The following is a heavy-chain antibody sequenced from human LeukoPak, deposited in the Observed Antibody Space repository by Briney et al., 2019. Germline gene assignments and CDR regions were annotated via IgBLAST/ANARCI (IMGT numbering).Heavy chain of an antibody. D-gene: IGHD3-3*01. CDR1: SGSLSGYY. Sequence: SETLSLTCNVSSGSLSGYYWTWLRQPPGKGLEWIGFIYYSGSTNYNPSLKSRVTMSVDTSKNELSLRMTSVTAADTAVYYCARGTITIFGGNYMDVWGKGTTVTVSS. J-gene: IGHJ6*03. V-gene: IGHV4-59*01. CDR2: IYYSGST. CDR3: ARGTITIFGGNYMDV.